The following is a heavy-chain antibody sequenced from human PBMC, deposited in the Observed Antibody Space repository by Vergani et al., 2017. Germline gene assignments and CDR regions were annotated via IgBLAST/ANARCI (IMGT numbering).Heavy chain of an antibody. J-gene: IGHJ5*02. V-gene: IGHV1-69*13. CDR3: AREYCSGGSCYPGDWFDP. CDR1: GGTFSSYA. D-gene: IGHD2-15*01. Sequence: QVQLVQSGAEVKKPGSSVKVSCKASGGTFSSYAISWVRQAPGQGLEWMGRIIPIFGTANYAQKFQGRVTITADESTGAAYMELSSLRSEDTAVYYCAREYCSGGSCYPGDWFDPWGQGTLVTVSS. CDR2: IIPIFGTA.